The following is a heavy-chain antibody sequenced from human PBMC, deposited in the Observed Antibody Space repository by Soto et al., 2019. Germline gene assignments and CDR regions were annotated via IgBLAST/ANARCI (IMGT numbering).Heavy chain of an antibody. CDR2: INPSGGST. V-gene: IGHV1-46*01. CDR1: GYTFTSYY. Sequence: ASVNVSCKASGYTFTSYYMHWVRQAPGQGLEWMGIINPSGGSTSYAQKFQGRVTMTRDTSTSTVYMELSSLRSEDTAVYYCARGSTIFGVVKGYDYFDYWGQGTLVTVSS. CDR3: ARGSTIFGVVKGYDYFDY. J-gene: IGHJ4*02. D-gene: IGHD3-3*01.